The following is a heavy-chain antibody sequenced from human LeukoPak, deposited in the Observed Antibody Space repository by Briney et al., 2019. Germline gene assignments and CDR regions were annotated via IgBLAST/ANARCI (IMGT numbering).Heavy chain of an antibody. CDR3: AKLGRYNYDASGYYLDY. D-gene: IGHD3-22*01. Sequence: GGSLRLSCAASGFTFSSYAMSWVRQAPGKGLEWVSGISAGGGGTYYAASVKGRFTISRDDSKSTLSLQMDSLGAEDTAIYYCAKLGRYNYDASGYYLDYWGQGTLVTVSS. CDR2: ISAGGGGT. V-gene: IGHV3-23*01. CDR1: GFTFSSYA. J-gene: IGHJ4*02.